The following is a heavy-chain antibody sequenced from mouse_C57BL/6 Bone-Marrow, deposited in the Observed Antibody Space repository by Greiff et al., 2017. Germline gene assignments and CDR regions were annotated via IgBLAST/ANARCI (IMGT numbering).Heavy chain of an antibody. CDR1: GFSLSTSGMG. J-gene: IGHJ2*01. D-gene: IGHD1-1*01. Sequence: QVTLKVSGPGILQPSQTLSLTCSFSGFSLSTSGMGVGWIRQPPGKGLEWLAHIWWDDDKYYNPALKSRLTISKDTSKNQVFLKIANVDTADTATYSCARMANYCGSSYWDYWGQGTTLTVSS. CDR2: IWWDDDK. CDR3: ARMANYCGSSYWDY. V-gene: IGHV8-8*01.